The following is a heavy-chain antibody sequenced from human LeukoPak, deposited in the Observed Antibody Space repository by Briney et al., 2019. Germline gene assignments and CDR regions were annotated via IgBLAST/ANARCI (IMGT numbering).Heavy chain of an antibody. D-gene: IGHD3-10*01. CDR1: GFTFSSYA. V-gene: IGHV3-30-3*01. CDR2: ISYDGSNK. J-gene: IGHJ4*02. Sequence: GGSLRLSCAASGFTFSSYAMHWGRQAPGKGLEWVAVISYDGSNKYYADSVKGRFTISRDNSKNTLYLQMNSLRAEDTALYYCAKDSMVRGEGDYYFDYWGQGTLVTVSS. CDR3: AKDSMVRGEGDYYFDY.